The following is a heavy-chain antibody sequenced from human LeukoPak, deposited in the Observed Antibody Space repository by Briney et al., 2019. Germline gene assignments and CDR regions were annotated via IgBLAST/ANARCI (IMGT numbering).Heavy chain of an antibody. CDR3: ARDGWRYCSGGSCYSVYYFDY. CDR1: GFTFSSYS. CDR2: ISSSSSYI. D-gene: IGHD2-15*01. Sequence: GGSLRLSCAASGFTFSSYSMNWVRQAPGKGLEWVSSISSSSSYIYYADSVTGRFTISRDNAKNSLYLQMNSLRAEDTAVYYCARDGWRYCSGGSCYSVYYFDYWGQGTLVTVSS. J-gene: IGHJ4*02. V-gene: IGHV3-21*01.